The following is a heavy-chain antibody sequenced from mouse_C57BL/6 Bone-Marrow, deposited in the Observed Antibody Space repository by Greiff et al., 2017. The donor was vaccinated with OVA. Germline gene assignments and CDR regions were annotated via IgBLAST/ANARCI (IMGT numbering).Heavy chain of an antibody. J-gene: IGHJ2*01. D-gene: IGHD3-1*01. CDR2: INPNYGTT. CDR3: AREALGNSAGYFDY. Sequence: EVQLQQPGPELVKPGASVKISCKASGYSFTDYNMNWVKQSNGKSLEWIGVINPNYGTTSYNQKFKGKATLTVDQSSSTAYMQLNSLTSEDSAVYYCAREALGNSAGYFDYWGQGTTLTVSS. V-gene: IGHV1-39*01. CDR1: GYSFTDYN.